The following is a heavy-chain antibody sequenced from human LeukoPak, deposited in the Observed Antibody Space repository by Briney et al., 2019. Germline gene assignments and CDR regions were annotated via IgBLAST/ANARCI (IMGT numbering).Heavy chain of an antibody. CDR2: IRYDGSNK. Sequence: PGGSLRLSCAASGFTFSSYGMHWVRQAPGKGLEWVAFIRYDGSNKYYADSVKGRFTISRDNSKNTLYLQMNSLGAEDTAVYYCAKDCSGGSCYFYYYFDYWGQGTLVTVSS. D-gene: IGHD2-15*01. V-gene: IGHV3-30*02. CDR3: AKDCSGGSCYFYYYFDY. J-gene: IGHJ4*02. CDR1: GFTFSSYG.